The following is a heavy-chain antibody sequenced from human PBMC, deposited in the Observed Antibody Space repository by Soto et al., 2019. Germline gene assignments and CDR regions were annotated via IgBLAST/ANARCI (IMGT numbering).Heavy chain of an antibody. Sequence: ASVKVSCKASGGTFSSYTISWVRQAPGQGLEWMGRIIPILGIANYAQKFQGRVTITADKSTSTAYMELSSLRSEDTAVYYCARAHYYDSSGYISSHAFDIWGQGTMVTVSS. D-gene: IGHD3-22*01. CDR3: ARAHYYDSSGYISSHAFDI. V-gene: IGHV1-69*02. J-gene: IGHJ3*02. CDR1: GGTFSSYT. CDR2: IIPILGIA.